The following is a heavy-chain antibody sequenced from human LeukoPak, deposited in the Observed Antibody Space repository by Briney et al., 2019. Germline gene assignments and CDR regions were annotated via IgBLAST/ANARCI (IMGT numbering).Heavy chain of an antibody. V-gene: IGHV3-53*05. CDR1: GFTVSSSY. CDR2: TYSGGDA. Sequence: AGGSLRLSCAASGFTVSSSYMSWVRQAPGEGLEWVSVTYSGGDAYYADSVKGRFTISRDNSKNTLYLQMNSLRAEDTAVYYCARTVIAVAGPGGYFDYWGQGTLVTVSS. CDR3: ARTVIAVAGPGGYFDY. J-gene: IGHJ4*02. D-gene: IGHD6-19*01.